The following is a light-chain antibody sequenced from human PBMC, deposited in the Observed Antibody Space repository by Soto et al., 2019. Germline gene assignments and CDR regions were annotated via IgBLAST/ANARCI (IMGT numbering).Light chain of an antibody. J-gene: IGKJ4*01. CDR1: PSVSSN. V-gene: IGKV3-15*01. CDR2: GAS. CDR3: QQYNNWPIT. Sequence: EVVMTQSPATLSVSPGEKATLSCRASPSVSSNLAWYQQKPGQAPRLLIYGASTRATGIPARFSGSGSGTEFTLTISSLQSEDFAVYYCQQYNNWPITFGGGTKVEIK.